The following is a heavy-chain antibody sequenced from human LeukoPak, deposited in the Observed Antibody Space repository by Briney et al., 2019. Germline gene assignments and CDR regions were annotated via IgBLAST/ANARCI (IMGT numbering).Heavy chain of an antibody. CDR3: ARVIDYDYDSGGYFRGSYYFDH. V-gene: IGHV4-59*08. Sequence: SETLSLTCTVSGASIYLFYWSWIRQPPGKGLEWVGYVYHSGSRSYNPSLKNRVTISEDTSNNQISLKLSSVTAADTAIYYCARVIDYDYDSGGYFRGSYYFDHWGQGILVTVTS. CDR1: GASIYLFY. D-gene: IGHD3-22*01. J-gene: IGHJ4*02. CDR2: VYHSGSR.